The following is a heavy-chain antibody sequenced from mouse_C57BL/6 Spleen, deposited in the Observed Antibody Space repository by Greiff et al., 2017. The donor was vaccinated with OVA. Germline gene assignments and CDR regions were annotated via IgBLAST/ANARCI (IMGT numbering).Heavy chain of an antibody. CDR3: ARQEGITTVAYYFDY. CDR2: IDPSDSYT. J-gene: IGHJ2*01. CDR1: GYTFTSYW. Sequence: QVQLQQPGAELVKPGASVTLSCKASGYTFTSYWMQWVKQRPGQGLEWIGEIDPSDSYTNYNQKFKGKATLTVDTSSSTAYMQLSSLTSEDSAVYYCARQEGITTVAYYFDYWGQGTTLTVSS. D-gene: IGHD1-1*01. V-gene: IGHV1-50*01.